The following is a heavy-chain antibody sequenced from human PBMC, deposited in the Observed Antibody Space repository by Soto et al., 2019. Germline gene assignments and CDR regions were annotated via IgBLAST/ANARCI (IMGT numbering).Heavy chain of an antibody. D-gene: IGHD2-8*01. CDR3: ARRYCTDGVCPCDC. CDR2: ISSSGRSI. J-gene: IGHJ4*02. V-gene: IGHV3-21*01. Sequence: EVQLVESGGGLVKPGGSLRLSCAASGFTFSSYSMNWVRQAPGKGLEWVSSISSSGRSIYYADSVRGRFTISRNNAKNALDLQTNSKRAEETAVYYCARRYCTDGVCPCDCWGQGTPVTV. CDR1: GFTFSSYS.